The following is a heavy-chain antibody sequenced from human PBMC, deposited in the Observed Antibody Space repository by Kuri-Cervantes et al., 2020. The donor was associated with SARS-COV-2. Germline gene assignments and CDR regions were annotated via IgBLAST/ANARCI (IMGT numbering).Heavy chain of an antibody. CDR2: ISYDGSDK. CDR3: AKSSLQGPYSAVASFDY. V-gene: IGHV3-30*04. J-gene: IGHJ4*02. D-gene: IGHD2-21*01. Sequence: GGSLRLSCAASGFTFSPYAMHWVRQAPGKGLEWVAVISYDGSDKYYADSVKGRFTISRDNSKNTLYLQMNSLRTEDTALYYCAKSSLQGPYSAVASFDYWGQGTLVTVSS. CDR1: GFTFSPYA.